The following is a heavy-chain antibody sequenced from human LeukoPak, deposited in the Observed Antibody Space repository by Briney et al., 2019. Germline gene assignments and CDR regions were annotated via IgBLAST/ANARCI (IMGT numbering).Heavy chain of an antibody. CDR1: GFTFSDYY. J-gene: IGHJ6*04. D-gene: IGHD3-9*01. CDR3: ARTNYDILTGPFCGMDV. V-gene: IGHV3-11*06. Sequence: GGSLRLSCAASGFTFSDYYMSWIRQAPGKGLEWVSYISSSSSYTNYADSVKGRFTISRDNAKNSLYLQMNSLRAEDTAVYYCARTNYDILTGPFCGMDVWGKGTTVTVSS. CDR2: ISSSSSYT.